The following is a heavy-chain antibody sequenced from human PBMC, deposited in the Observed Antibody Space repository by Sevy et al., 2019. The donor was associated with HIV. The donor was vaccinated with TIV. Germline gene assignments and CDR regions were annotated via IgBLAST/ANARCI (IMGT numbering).Heavy chain of an antibody. CDR2: IYYSGST. V-gene: IGHV4-61*01. J-gene: IGHJ4*02. D-gene: IGHD3-10*01. CDR3: AYGSGSY. Sequence: SETLSLTCTVSGGSVSSGSYYWSWIRQPPGKGLEWIGYIYYSGSTNYNPSLKSRVTISVDTSKNQFSLKLSSVTAADTAVYYCAYGSGSYRGQGTLVTVSS. CDR1: GGSVSSGSYY.